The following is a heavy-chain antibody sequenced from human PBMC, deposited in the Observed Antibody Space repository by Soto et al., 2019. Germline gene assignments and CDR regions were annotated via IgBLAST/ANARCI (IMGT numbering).Heavy chain of an antibody. J-gene: IGHJ4*02. D-gene: IGHD4-4*01. CDR3: AKVSRDSNYVDYFDY. Sequence: LRLSCAASGFMFSNHGMHWVRQAPGKGLEWVAVIWSDGNNTYYADSVKGRFTISRDNSKNTLYLQMNSLRAEDTAVYYCAKVSRDSNYVDYFDYWGQGTLVTVSS. CDR2: IWSDGNNT. V-gene: IGHV3-33*06. CDR1: GFMFSNHG.